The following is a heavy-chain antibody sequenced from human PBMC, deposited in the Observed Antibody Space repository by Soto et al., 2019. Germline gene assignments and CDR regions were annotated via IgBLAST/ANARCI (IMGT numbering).Heavy chain of an antibody. CDR3: ARLGGQWLAQQQIYYYYGMDV. CDR1: GGSISSSSYY. CDR2: IYYSGST. Sequence: PSETLSLTCTVSGGSISSSSYYWGWIRQPPGKGLECIGSIYYSGSTYYNPSLKSRVTISVDTSKNQFSLKLSSVTAADTAVYYCARLGGQWLAQQQIYYYYGMDVWGQGTTVTVSS. J-gene: IGHJ6*02. V-gene: IGHV4-39*01. D-gene: IGHD6-19*01.